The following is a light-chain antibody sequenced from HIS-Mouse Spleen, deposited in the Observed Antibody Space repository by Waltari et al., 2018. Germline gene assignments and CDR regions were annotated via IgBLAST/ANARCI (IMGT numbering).Light chain of an antibody. CDR1: QSVSSY. CDR2: GAS. Sequence: EIVLTQSPATLSLSPGERATLSCRASQSVSSYLAWYQQKPGQAPRLLIYGASTRATGIPARFSGSGSGTEFTLTISSMQSEDFAVYYCQQYNNWWTFGQGTKVEIK. CDR3: QQYNNWWT. V-gene: IGKV3-15*01. J-gene: IGKJ1*01.